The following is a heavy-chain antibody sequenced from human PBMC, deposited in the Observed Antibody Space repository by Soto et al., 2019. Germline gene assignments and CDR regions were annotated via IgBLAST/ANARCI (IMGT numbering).Heavy chain of an antibody. CDR2: INPNSGGT. V-gene: IGHV1-2*04. J-gene: IGHJ4*02. D-gene: IGHD6-13*01. CDR1: GYTFTGYY. CDR3: ARDIYMAAAGTAYDY. Sequence: ASVKVSCKASGYTFTGYYMHWVRQAPGQGLEWMGWINPNSGGTNYAQKFQGWVTMTRDTSISTAYLELNGLTSDDTAIYYCARDIYMAAAGTAYDYWGQGTLVTVSS.